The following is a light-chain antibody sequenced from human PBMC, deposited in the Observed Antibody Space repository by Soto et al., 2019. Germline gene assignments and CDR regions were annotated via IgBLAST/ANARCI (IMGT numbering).Light chain of an antibody. CDR1: KIEINT. V-gene: IGLV3-21*02. CDR3: HVWDSRSDDRV. Sequence: SYELTQPPSVSVAPGQTARISCEGDKIEINTVHWYQLKPGQAPVLVVYDDTDRPSGIPERFSGSNSGNTATLTITRVEAGDEADYFCHVWDSRSDDRVFGGGTKLTVL. J-gene: IGLJ3*02. CDR2: DDT.